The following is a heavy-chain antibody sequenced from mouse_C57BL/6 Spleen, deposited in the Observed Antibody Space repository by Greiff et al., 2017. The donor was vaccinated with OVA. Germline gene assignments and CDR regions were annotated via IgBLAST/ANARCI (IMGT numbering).Heavy chain of an antibody. CDR2: IDPETGGT. J-gene: IGHJ2*01. D-gene: IGHD2-12*01. V-gene: IGHV1-15*01. Sequence: VQLQQSGAELVRPGASVTLSCKASGYTFTDYEMHWVKQTPVHGLEWIGAIDPETGGTAYNQKFKGKAILTADKSSSTAYMELRGLTSEDSAVYYCTRPTIAFDYWGQGTTLTVSS. CDR1: GYTFTDYE. CDR3: TRPTIAFDY.